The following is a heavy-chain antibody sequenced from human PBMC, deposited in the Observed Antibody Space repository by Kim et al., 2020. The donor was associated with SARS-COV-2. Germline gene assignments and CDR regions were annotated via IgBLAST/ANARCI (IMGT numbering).Heavy chain of an antibody. Sequence: ASVKVSCKASGYTFTGYYMHWVRQAPGQGLEWMGWINPNSGGTNYAQKFQGRVTMTRDTSISTAYMELSRLRSDDTAVYYCAREGFLRGSSPKVPHYWGQGTLVTVSS. CDR1: GYTFTGYY. CDR3: AREGFLRGSSPKVPHY. J-gene: IGHJ4*02. CDR2: INPNSGGT. V-gene: IGHV1-2*02. D-gene: IGHD6-6*01.